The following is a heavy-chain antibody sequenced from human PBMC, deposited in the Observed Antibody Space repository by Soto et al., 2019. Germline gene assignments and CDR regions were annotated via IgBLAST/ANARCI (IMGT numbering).Heavy chain of an antibody. J-gene: IGHJ4*02. CDR2: MNPNSGQT. Sequence: QVQLVQSGAEVKKPGASVTVSCKASGYTFTTYDINWVRQATGQGPEWMGWMNPNSGQTGYAQKFQGRVTMTRNTSITTAYMELSSPRSEDTAVYYCARGEKGALAEYWGQGTLVTVSS. V-gene: IGHV1-8*01. CDR1: GYTFTTYD. D-gene: IGHD3-16*01. CDR3: ARGEKGALAEY.